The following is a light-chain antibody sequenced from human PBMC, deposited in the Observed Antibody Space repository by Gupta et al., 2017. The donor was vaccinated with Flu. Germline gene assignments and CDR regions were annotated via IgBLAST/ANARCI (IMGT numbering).Light chain of an antibody. CDR3: DSTDSSGNPL. J-gene: IGLJ3*02. Sequence: SSELTQPTSVSVSPGHTVRITCSGDALPKQYAYWYQQKSGQAPVLVIYEDSKRPSGIPERFSGSSSGTMATLTISGAQVEDESDYYCDSTDSSGNPLFGGGTKLTVL. V-gene: IGLV3-10*01. CDR2: EDS. CDR1: ALPKQY.